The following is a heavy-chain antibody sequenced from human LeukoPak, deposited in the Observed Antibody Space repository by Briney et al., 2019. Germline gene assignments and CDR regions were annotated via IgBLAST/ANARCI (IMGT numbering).Heavy chain of an antibody. V-gene: IGHV1-2*02. CDR2: INPNSGGT. CDR1: GYTFTGYY. D-gene: IGHD4-17*01. Sequence: ASVKVSCKASGYTFTGYYMHWVRQAPGQGLEWMGWINPNSGGTNYAQKFQGRVTMTRDTSISTAYMELSRLRSDDTAVYYCARVSTAVTTVDYWGQGTLVTVSS. J-gene: IGHJ4*02. CDR3: ARVSTAVTTVDY.